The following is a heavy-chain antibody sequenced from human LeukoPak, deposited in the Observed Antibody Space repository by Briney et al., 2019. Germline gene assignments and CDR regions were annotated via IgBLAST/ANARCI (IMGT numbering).Heavy chain of an antibody. CDR1: GGSISSSSYY. CDR2: NYYSGST. J-gene: IGHJ3*02. V-gene: IGHV4-61*01. Sequence: SSETLSLTCIVSGGSISSSSYYWSWIRQPPGKGLEWIGYNYYSGSTNYNPSLKSRVTISVDTSKNQFSLKLSSVTAADTAVYYCARDRLSLGAFDIWGQGTMVTVSS. D-gene: IGHD7-27*01. CDR3: ARDRLSLGAFDI.